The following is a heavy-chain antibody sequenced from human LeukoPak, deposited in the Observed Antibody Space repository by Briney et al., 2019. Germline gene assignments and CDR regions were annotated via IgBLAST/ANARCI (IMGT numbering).Heavy chain of an antibody. CDR2: ISYDGSNK. J-gene: IGHJ6*02. CDR3: AKGHRSYSSSWYEGYYYYGMDV. D-gene: IGHD6-13*01. Sequence: PGGSLRLPCAASGFTFSSYGMHWVRQAPGKGLEWVAVISYDGSNKYYADSVKGRFTISRDNSKNTLYLQMNSLRAEDTAVYYCAKGHRSYSSSWYEGYYYYGMDVWGQGTTVTVSS. CDR1: GFTFSSYG. V-gene: IGHV3-30*18.